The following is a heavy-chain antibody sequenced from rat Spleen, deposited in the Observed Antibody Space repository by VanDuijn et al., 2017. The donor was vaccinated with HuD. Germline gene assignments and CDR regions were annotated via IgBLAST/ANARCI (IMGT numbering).Heavy chain of an antibody. J-gene: IGHJ2*01. Sequence: EVQLVESGGGLVQPGRSLKLSCAASGFTFSNYGMAWVRQAPTKGLEWVASITNSGGSTYYRDSVKGRFNISRDNAKSTLYLQMDSLRSEDTATYYCTTEGFDYWGQGVMVTVSS. CDR3: TTEGFDY. V-gene: IGHV5-27*01. CDR2: ITNSGGST. CDR1: GFTFSNYG.